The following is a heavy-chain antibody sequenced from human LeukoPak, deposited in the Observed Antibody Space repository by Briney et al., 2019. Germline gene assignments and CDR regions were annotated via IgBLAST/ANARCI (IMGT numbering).Heavy chain of an antibody. CDR3: TTGYSGYDSARDY. D-gene: IGHD5-12*01. CDR2: IKSKTDGGTT. CDR1: GFTLSNAW. Sequence: GGSLRLSCAASGFTLSNAWMSWVRQAPGKGLEWVGRIKSKTDGGTTDYAAPVKGRFTISRDDSKNTLYLQMNSLKTEDTAVYYCTTGYSGYDSARDYWGQGTLVTVSS. V-gene: IGHV3-15*01. J-gene: IGHJ4*02.